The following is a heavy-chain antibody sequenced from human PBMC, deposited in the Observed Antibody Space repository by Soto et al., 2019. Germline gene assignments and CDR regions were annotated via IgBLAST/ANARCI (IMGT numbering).Heavy chain of an antibody. J-gene: IGHJ3*02. Sequence: QVQLVESGGGVVQPGTSLRLSCAASGFTSSSFVIHWVRQAPGKGLEWLAVISSDGNNQYYADSVKGRFTISRDNSKKTLYLQVNRLRAEDTAVYSCAKELGVLDALDIWGPGTMVTVS. CDR1: GFTSSSFV. D-gene: IGHD1-26*01. CDR2: ISSDGNNQ. CDR3: AKELGVLDALDI. V-gene: IGHV3-30*18.